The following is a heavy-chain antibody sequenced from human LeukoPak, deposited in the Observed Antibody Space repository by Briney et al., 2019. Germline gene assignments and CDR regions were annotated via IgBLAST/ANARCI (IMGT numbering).Heavy chain of an antibody. J-gene: IGHJ4*02. CDR3: ATLRGASTAVFDS. CDR2: THYSGAT. V-gene: IGHV4-59*08. D-gene: IGHD2-21*02. Sequence: PSETLSLTCTVSGGSISYDYWSWIRQSPGKRLEWIGYTHYSGATNYSPFLKSRVTISVDTSKNQFSLKLSSVTAADTALYYCATLRGASTAVFDSWGQGALVTVSS. CDR1: GGSISYDY.